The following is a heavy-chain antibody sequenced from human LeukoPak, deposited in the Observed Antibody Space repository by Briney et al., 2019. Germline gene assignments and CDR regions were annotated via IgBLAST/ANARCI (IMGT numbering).Heavy chain of an antibody. CDR3: AITYSSSW. J-gene: IGHJ4*02. CDR2: IYYSGST. CDR1: GGSISSSSYY. V-gene: IGHV4-39*01. Sequence: SETLSLTCTVSGGSISSSSYYWGWIRQPPGKGLEWIGSIYYSGSTYYNPSLKSRVTISVDTSKNQFSLKLSSVTAADTAVYYCAITYSSSWWGQGKLVTVSS. D-gene: IGHD6-13*01.